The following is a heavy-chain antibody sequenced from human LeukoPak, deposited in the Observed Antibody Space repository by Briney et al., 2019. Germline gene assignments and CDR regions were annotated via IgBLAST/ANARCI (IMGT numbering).Heavy chain of an antibody. Sequence: GGSLRLSCAASGFTFDDYAMHWVRQAPGKGLEWVSGISWNSGSIGYADSVKGRFTISRDNAKNSLYLQMNSLRAEDTALYYCAKGVRDYYGSGSGPDYWGQGTLVTVSS. CDR2: ISWNSGSI. CDR1: GFTFDDYA. CDR3: AKGVRDYYGSGSGPDY. V-gene: IGHV3-9*01. D-gene: IGHD3-10*01. J-gene: IGHJ4*02.